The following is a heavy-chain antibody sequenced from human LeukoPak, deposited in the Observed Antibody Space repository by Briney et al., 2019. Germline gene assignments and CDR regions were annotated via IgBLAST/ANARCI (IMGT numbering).Heavy chain of an antibody. CDR1: GGSFSGYY. Sequence: PSETLSLTCAVYGGSFSGYYWSWIRQPPGKGLEWIGEINHSGSTNYNPSLKSRVTISVDTSKNQISLKLSSVTAADTAVYYCARVRGWLRIIDYWGQGTLVTVSS. J-gene: IGHJ4*02. V-gene: IGHV4-34*01. CDR3: ARVRGWLRIIDY. CDR2: INHSGST. D-gene: IGHD5-12*01.